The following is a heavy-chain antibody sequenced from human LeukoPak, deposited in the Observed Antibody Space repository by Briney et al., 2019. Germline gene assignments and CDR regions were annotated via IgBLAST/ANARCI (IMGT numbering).Heavy chain of an antibody. J-gene: IGHJ6*02. CDR3: ARGFGGSSGSSDYYGMDV. CDR2: IIPSLDIV. Sequence: SVKVSCKASGGTFSSYAISWVRQAPGQGLEWMGMIIPSLDIVNYAQTFQDRVTITADKSTSTAYMELRSLRSEDTAVYYCARGFGGSSGSSDYYGMDVWGQGTTVTVSS. CDR1: GGTFSSYA. V-gene: IGHV1-69*04. D-gene: IGHD3-22*01.